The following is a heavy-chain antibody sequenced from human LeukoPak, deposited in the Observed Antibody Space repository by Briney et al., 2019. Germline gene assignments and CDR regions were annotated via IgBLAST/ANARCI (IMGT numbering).Heavy chain of an antibody. CDR2: ISFSTTTI. J-gene: IGHJ5*02. Sequence: SGGSLRLSCAASGFTFNNYNMNWVRQAPGKGLEWVPFISFSTTTIYYADSVKGRFTISRDNAKNSLYLQMNGLRAEDTAVYYCARGVKSAIGKWNYVWFDPWGPGTLVTVSS. D-gene: IGHD1-7*01. CDR1: GFTFNNYN. V-gene: IGHV3-48*01. CDR3: ARGVKSAIGKWNYVWFDP.